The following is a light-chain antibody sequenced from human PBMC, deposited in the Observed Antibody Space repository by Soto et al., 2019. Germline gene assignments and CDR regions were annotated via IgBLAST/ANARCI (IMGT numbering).Light chain of an antibody. V-gene: IGKV3-15*01. CDR3: QPYNNWLLT. CDR1: QSVSRN. Sequence: EIVVAQTPNTLSPSPGERATLSCRASQSVSRNYLAWYQHKPGQTPRLLIYDTSTRATGVPTRFSGSRSGAEFTLTINSLQSEDFAVYYSQPYNNWLLTFGGGSMVDI. CDR2: DTS. J-gene: IGKJ4*01.